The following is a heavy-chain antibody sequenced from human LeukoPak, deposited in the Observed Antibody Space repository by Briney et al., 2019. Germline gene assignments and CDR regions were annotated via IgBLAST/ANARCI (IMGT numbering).Heavy chain of an antibody. J-gene: IGHJ4*02. CDR2: ITGSDDRT. Sequence: PGGSLSLSCAASGFTFSNSAMTWVRQAPGKGLDWVSTITGSDDRTYYADSVKGRFTISRDYSRNTLHFQMNSLRVEDTAMYYCAKGPHVGSGYHPDYWGQGTLVTVSS. V-gene: IGHV3-23*01. CDR1: GFTFSNSA. D-gene: IGHD3-22*01. CDR3: AKGPHVGSGYHPDY.